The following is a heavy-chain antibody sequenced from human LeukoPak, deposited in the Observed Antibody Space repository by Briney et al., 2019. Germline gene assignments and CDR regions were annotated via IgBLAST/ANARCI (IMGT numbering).Heavy chain of an antibody. Sequence: GGSLRLSCAASGFTVSNHYVNWVRQAPGKGLDWVSVVYSDGSTYYADSAKGRFTISRDNSKNTLYLQMNSLRAEDTAVYYCAKDLGSVVTPPSLDYWGQGTLVTVSS. J-gene: IGHJ4*02. D-gene: IGHD4-23*01. CDR2: VYSDGST. CDR1: GFTVSNHY. V-gene: IGHV3-53*01. CDR3: AKDLGSVVTPPSLDY.